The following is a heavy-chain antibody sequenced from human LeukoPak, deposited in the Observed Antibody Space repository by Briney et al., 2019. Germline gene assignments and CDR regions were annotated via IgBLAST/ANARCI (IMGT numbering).Heavy chain of an antibody. CDR3: ARDQPHYYGSGSYYKYYYYGMDV. V-gene: IGHV1-69*13. CDR2: IIPIFGTA. J-gene: IGHJ6*02. Sequence: SVKVSCQASGGTFSSYAISWVRQAPGHGLEWMGGIIPIFGTANYAQKFQGRVTITADESTSTAYMELSSLRSEDTAVYYCARDQPHYYGSGSYYKYYYYGMDVWGQGTTVTVSS. CDR1: GGTFSSYA. D-gene: IGHD3-10*01.